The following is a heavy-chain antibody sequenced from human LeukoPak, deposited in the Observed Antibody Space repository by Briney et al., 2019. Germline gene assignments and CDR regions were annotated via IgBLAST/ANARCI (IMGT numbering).Heavy chain of an antibody. J-gene: IGHJ6*03. V-gene: IGHV4-59*01. CDR2: IYYSGST. CDR3: ARDVAVAGDYYMDV. Sequence: SETLSLTCAVYGGSFSSYYWSWIRQPPGKGLEWIGYIYYSGSTNYNPSLKSRVTISVDTSKNQFSLKLSSVTAADTAVYYCARDVAVAGDYYMDVWGKGTTVTISS. D-gene: IGHD6-19*01. CDR1: GGSFSSYY.